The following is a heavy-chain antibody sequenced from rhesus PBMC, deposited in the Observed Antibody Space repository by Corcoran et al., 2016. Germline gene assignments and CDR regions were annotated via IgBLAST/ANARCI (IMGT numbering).Heavy chain of an antibody. CDR3: ARDLYYYSGSYHNSLDV. V-gene: IGHV4S7*01. CDR1: GGSISGGSS. CDR2: NYGNSATT. D-gene: IGHD3-16*01. Sequence: QVQLQESGPGLVKPSETLSLTCAVSGGSISGGSSWGCIRQPPGKGLEWIGNNYGNSATTYYNPSLKSRVTISKDTSKNQFSLKLSSVTAADTAVYYCARDLYYYSGSYHNSLDVWGRGVLVTVSS. J-gene: IGHJ5-2*02.